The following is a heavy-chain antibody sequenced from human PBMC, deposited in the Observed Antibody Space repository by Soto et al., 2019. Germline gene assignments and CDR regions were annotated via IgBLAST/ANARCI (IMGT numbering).Heavy chain of an antibody. Sequence: GGSLRLSCAASGFTFSMYGMHWVRQAPGKGLEWVAVIWYDGSDKYYADSVKGRFTISRDNSKNTLCLQVNSLRAEDTAVYYCAKDRSISLDGMDVWGQGTTVTVSS. CDR3: AKDRSISLDGMDV. D-gene: IGHD6-13*01. CDR2: IWYDGSDK. J-gene: IGHJ6*02. V-gene: IGHV3-33*06. CDR1: GFTFSMYG.